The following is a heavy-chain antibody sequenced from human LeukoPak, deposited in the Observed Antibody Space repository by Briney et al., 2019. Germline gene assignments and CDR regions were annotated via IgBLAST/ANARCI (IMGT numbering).Heavy chain of an antibody. Sequence: PGRSLRLSCAASGFTFSTYVMHWVRQAPGKGLQWVAVILYDGSSKYYADSVKGRFIISRDNSKNTLYLQMNGLTAEDTAVYYCARASFGRAGYFDYWGQGTLVTVSS. CDR3: ARASFGRAGYFDY. D-gene: IGHD3-10*01. J-gene: IGHJ4*02. CDR1: GFTFSTYV. CDR2: ILYDGSSK. V-gene: IGHV3-30*01.